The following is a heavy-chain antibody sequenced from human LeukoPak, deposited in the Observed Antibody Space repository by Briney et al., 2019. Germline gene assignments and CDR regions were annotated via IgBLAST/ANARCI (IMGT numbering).Heavy chain of an antibody. CDR1: GGSISSSSYY. CDR3: ARHSKDIVVVVAALNWFDP. J-gene: IGHJ5*02. Sequence: SETLSLTCTVSGGSISSSSYYWGSIRQPPGKGLEWIGSIYYSGSTYYNPSLKSRVTISVDTSKNQFSLKLSSVTAADTAVYYCARHSKDIVVVVAALNWFDPWGQGTLVTVSS. CDR2: IYYSGST. D-gene: IGHD2-15*01. V-gene: IGHV4-39*01.